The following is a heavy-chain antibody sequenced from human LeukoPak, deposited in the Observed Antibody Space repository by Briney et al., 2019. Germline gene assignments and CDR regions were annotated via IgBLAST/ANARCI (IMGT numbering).Heavy chain of an antibody. V-gene: IGHV1-2*02. Sequence: ASVKVSCKASGYTFTGYYMHWVRQAPGQGLEWMGWINPNSGGTNYARKFQGRVTMTRDTSISTAYMELSRLRSDDTAVYYCARTSSSSPFPPDYWGQGTLVTVSS. CDR3: ARTSSSSPFPPDY. D-gene: IGHD6-6*01. J-gene: IGHJ4*02. CDR2: INPNSGGT. CDR1: GYTFTGYY.